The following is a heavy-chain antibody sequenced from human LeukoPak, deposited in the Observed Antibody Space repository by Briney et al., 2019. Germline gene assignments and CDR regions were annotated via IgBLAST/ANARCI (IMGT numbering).Heavy chain of an antibody. Sequence: PGGSLRLSCAASGFTFSDYYMSWIRQAPGKGLEWVSYISSSSSYTNYADSVKGRFTISRDNAKNSQYLQMNSLRAEDTAVYYCARDGWSVQHPHGYWGQGTLVTVSS. D-gene: IGHD2-15*01. J-gene: IGHJ4*02. CDR1: GFTFSDYY. CDR2: ISSSSSYT. V-gene: IGHV3-11*06. CDR3: ARDGWSVQHPHGY.